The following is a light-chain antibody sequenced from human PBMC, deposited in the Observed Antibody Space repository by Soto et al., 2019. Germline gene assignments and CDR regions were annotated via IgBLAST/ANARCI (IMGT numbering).Light chain of an antibody. J-gene: IGLJ2*01. CDR1: SGHSNYA. Sequence: QSVLTQSPSASASLGASVKLTCTLSSGHSNYAIAWHQQQPEKGPRFLMKLISDGSHTKGDGIPDRFSGSSSGAERYLTISSLQSEDEADYYCQTWGTGIHVVFGGGTTLTVL. CDR3: QTWGTGIHVV. V-gene: IGLV4-69*01. CDR2: LISDGSH.